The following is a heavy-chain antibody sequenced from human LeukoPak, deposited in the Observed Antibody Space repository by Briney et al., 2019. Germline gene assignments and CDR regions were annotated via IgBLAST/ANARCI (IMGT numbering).Heavy chain of an antibody. CDR1: GYTFTGYY. J-gene: IGHJ4*02. D-gene: IGHD5-24*01. CDR3: ARAQFDYFDY. Sequence: ASVKLSCKASGYTFTGYYMHWVRQAPGQGLEWMGWINPNSGGTNYAQKFQGRVTMTRDTSTSTVYMELSSLRSDDTAVYYCARAQFDYFDYWGQGTLVTVSS. V-gene: IGHV1-2*02. CDR2: INPNSGGT.